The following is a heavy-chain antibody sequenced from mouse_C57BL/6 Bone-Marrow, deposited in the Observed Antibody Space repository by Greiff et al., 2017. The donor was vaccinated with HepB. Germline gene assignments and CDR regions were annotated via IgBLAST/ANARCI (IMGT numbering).Heavy chain of an antibody. J-gene: IGHJ2*01. V-gene: IGHV1-15*01. D-gene: IGHD1-1*01. CDR1: GYTFTDYE. Sequence: QVQLQQSGAELVRPGASVTLSCKASGYTFTDYEMHWVKQTPVHGLEWIGAIDPETGGTAYNQKFKGKAILTADKYSSTAYMELRSLTSEDSAVYYCTRSKVPYYYSSRGFDYWGQGTTLTVSS. CDR2: IDPETGGT. CDR3: TRSKVPYYYSSRGFDY.